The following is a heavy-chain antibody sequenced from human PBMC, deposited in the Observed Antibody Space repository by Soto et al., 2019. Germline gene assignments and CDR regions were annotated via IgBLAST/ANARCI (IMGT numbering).Heavy chain of an antibody. CDR2: ISSGSSYI. J-gene: IGHJ6*02. CDR1: GFTFSSYW. CDR3: ARSSGGSGKLWNYYGMDV. V-gene: IGHV3-21*06. D-gene: IGHD3-10*01. Sequence: PGGSLRLSCXASGFTFSSYWMNWVRQAPGKGLEWVSSISSGSSYIYYADSVKGRFTISRDNAKNSLYLQMNSLRAEDTAVYYCARSSGGSGKLWNYYGMDVWGQGTTVTVSS.